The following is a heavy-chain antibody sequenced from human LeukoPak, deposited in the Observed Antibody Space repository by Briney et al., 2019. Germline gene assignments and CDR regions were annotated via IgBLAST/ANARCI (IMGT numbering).Heavy chain of an antibody. CDR3: AIYPRGGRRDSCSGVIGVNY. V-gene: IGHV5-51*01. D-gene: IGHD2-15*01. Sequence: GESLQRCCKGAGYILSSYRIALVRQMPGKGLEWMGVIYPGDSNTKYSPSFQGQVTISADKSTSTAYLQWSSLKASDTAMYSCAIYPRGGRRDSCSGVIGVNYGGQGSLVTVSS. J-gene: IGHJ4*02. CDR2: IYPGDSNT. CDR1: GYILSSYR.